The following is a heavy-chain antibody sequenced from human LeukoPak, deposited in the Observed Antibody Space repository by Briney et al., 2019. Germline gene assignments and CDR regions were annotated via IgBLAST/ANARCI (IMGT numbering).Heavy chain of an antibody. CDR3: ARDSLTMIVGRQKRGLDY. Sequence: GGSLRLSCAASGFTFSSYSMNWVRQAPGKGLEWVSSISSSSSYIYYADLVKGRFTISRDNARNSLYLEMNSLRAEDTAVYYCARDSLTMIVGRQKRGLDYWGQGTLVTVSS. D-gene: IGHD3-22*01. J-gene: IGHJ4*02. V-gene: IGHV3-21*01. CDR2: ISSSSSYI. CDR1: GFTFSSYS.